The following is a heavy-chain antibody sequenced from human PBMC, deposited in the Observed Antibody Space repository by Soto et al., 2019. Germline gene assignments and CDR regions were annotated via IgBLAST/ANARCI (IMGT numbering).Heavy chain of an antibody. D-gene: IGHD3-10*01. CDR3: AKSKYYYGSGTLKY. CDR1: GFTFGSYA. J-gene: IGHJ4*02. CDR2: ISGSGGGT. V-gene: IGHV3-23*01. Sequence: GXSLRLSGAASGFTFGSYAITWVVQTPGKGLEWVSAISGSGGGTYYADSVKGRFTISRDNSKNTLYLQMNSLRAEDTAVYYCAKSKYYYGSGTLKYWGQGTLVTVSS.